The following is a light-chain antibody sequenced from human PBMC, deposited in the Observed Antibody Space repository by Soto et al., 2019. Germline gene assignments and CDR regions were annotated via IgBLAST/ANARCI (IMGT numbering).Light chain of an antibody. CDR1: QTVSSSY. CDR2: GAS. J-gene: IGKJ4*01. V-gene: IGKV3-20*01. CDR3: QQYDEIFLS. Sequence: EIVLTQSPGTLSLSPGERATLSCRASQTVSSSYLVWYQQKPGLAPRLLIYGASNRATGIPDRFSGSGSGTDLTLTISRLESEDVAVYYCQQYDEIFLSFGGGTKVEIK.